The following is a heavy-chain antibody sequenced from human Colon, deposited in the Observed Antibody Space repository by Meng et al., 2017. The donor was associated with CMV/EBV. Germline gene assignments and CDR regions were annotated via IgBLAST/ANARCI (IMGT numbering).Heavy chain of an antibody. CDR2: IYYSGST. D-gene: IGHD1-14*01. CDR3: AREGRYGPFDY. CDR1: GGSISSGGYY. J-gene: IGHJ4*02. Sequence: TCTVSGGSISSGGYYWSWIRQHPGKGLEWIGYIYYSGSTYYNPSLKSRVTISVDTSKNQFSLKLSSVTAADTAVYYCAREGRYGPFDYWGQGTLVTVPS. V-gene: IGHV4-31*03.